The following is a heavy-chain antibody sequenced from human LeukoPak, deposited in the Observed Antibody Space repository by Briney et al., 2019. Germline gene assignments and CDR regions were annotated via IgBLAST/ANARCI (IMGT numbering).Heavy chain of an antibody. D-gene: IGHD3-22*01. CDR1: GYTFTGYY. CDR2: INPNSGGT. Sequence: ASVKVSCKASGYTFTGYYMHWVRQAPGQGLEWMGWINPNSGGTNYAQKFQGRVTMTRDTSISTAYMELSRLRSDDTAAYYCARDLDDSSGYYYSAWGQGTLVTVSS. J-gene: IGHJ5*02. CDR3: ARDLDDSSGYYYSA. V-gene: IGHV1-2*02.